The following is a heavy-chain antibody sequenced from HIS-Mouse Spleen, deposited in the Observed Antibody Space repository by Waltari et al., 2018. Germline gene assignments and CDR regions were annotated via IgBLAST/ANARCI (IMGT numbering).Heavy chain of an antibody. V-gene: IGHV4-31*03. CDR3: ARDGGGGGYYVGGWFDP. CDR2: IYYSGGT. J-gene: IGHJ5*02. Sequence: QVQLQESGPGLVKPSQTLSLTCTVSGGSISSGGYYWSWIRQHPGKGLEWIGYIYYSGGTYYNPALKSRVTISVATSKNQFSLKVSSVSAAETAGDYCARDGGGGGYYVGGWFDPWGQGTLVTVSS. CDR1: GGSISSGGYY. D-gene: IGHD3-3*01.